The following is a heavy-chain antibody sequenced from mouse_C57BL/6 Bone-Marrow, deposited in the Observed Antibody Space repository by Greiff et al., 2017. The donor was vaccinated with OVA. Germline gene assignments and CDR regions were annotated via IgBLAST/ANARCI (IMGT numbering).Heavy chain of an antibody. V-gene: IGHV1-4*01. CDR3: ARDGYGRDYAMDY. D-gene: IGHD1-1*01. CDR2: INPSSGYT. Sequence: VQLQQSGAELARPGASVKMSCKASGYTFTSYTMHWVKQRPGQGLEWIGYINPSSGYTKYNQKFKDKATLTADKSSSTAYMQLRSLTSEDSAVYYCARDGYGRDYAMDYWGQGTSVTVSS. CDR1: GYTFTSYT. J-gene: IGHJ4*01.